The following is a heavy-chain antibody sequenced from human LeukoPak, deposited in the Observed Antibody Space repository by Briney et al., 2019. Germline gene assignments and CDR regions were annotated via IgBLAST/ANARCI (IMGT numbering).Heavy chain of an antibody. D-gene: IGHD3-9*01. Sequence: PSETLSLTCTVSGGSISIYYWSWIRQPPGKGLEWIGFIYYSGSTNYKPSLKSRLTLSVGTSKKQISLKLISVTAADTAVYYCARHGDVLTGYRMHVWGQGTTVTVSS. V-gene: IGHV4-59*08. CDR2: IYYSGST. CDR1: GGSISIYY. J-gene: IGHJ6*02. CDR3: ARHGDVLTGYRMHV.